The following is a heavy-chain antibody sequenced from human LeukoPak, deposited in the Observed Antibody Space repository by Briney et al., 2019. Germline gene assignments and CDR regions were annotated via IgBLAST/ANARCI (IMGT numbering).Heavy chain of an antibody. D-gene: IGHD4-23*01. J-gene: IGHJ5*02. CDR2: IYYSGDT. V-gene: IGHV4-59*01. Sequence: PSETLSLTCTVSRGSISGYSWSWIRQSPGGGLEWIGYIYYSGDTAYNPSLRSRVTLSVDTSKNQFSLQLRSVTAADTAVYYCARDGNGGNSWGWFDPWGQGTLVTVSA. CDR1: RGSISGYS. CDR3: ARDGNGGNSWGWFDP.